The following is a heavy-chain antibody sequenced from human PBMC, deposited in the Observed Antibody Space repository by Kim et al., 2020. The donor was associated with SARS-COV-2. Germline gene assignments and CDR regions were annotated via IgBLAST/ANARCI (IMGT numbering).Heavy chain of an antibody. Sequence: SETLSLTCTVSGGSISSYYWSWIRQPPGKGLEWIGYIYYSGSTNYNPSLKSRVTISVDTSKNQFSLKLSSVTAADTAVYYCAREVWPAAILINRWFDPWGQGTLVTVSS. CDR3: AREVWPAAILINRWFDP. J-gene: IGHJ5*02. V-gene: IGHV4-59*13. CDR1: GGSISSYY. CDR2: IYYSGST. D-gene: IGHD2-2*01.